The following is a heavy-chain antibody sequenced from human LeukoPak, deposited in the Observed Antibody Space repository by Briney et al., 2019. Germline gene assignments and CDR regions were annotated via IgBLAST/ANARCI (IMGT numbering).Heavy chain of an antibody. V-gene: IGHV4-59*12. J-gene: IGHJ4*02. CDR2: IYYSGST. D-gene: IGHD3-22*01. CDR3: ASDYYDSSGYYGRLRD. Sequence: SETLSLTCTVSGGSISSYYWSWIRQPPGKGLEWIGYIYYSGSTNYNPSLKSRVTISVDTSKNQFSLKLSSVTAADTAVYYCASDYYDSSGYYGRLRDWGQGTLVTVSS. CDR1: GGSISSYY.